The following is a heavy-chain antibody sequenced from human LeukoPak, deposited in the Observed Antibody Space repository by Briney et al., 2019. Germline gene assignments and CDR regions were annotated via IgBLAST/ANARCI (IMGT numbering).Heavy chain of an antibody. CDR1: GYTFTSHD. CDR3: ARGRGGHRYSSSWYN. Sequence: ASVKVSCKASGYTFTSHDINWVRQATGQGLEWMGWMNPNSGNTGYAQKFQGRVTMTRNTSISTAYMELSSLRSEDTAVYYCARGRGGHRYSSSWYNWGQGTLVTVSS. D-gene: IGHD6-13*01. CDR2: MNPNSGNT. J-gene: IGHJ4*02. V-gene: IGHV1-8*02.